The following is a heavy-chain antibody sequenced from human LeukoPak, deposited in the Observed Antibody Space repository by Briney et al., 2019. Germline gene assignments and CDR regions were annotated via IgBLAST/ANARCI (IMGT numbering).Heavy chain of an antibody. J-gene: IGHJ4*02. CDR1: GFTFSSYG. CDR2: IRYDGSNK. Sequence: GGSLRLSCAASGFTFSSYGMHWVRQAPGKGLEWVAFIRYDGSNKYYADSVKGRFTISRDNAKNSLYLQMNSLRAEDTALYYCARGEAYCGGDCGQSFDYWGQGTLVTVSS. V-gene: IGHV3-30*02. D-gene: IGHD2-21*02. CDR3: ARGEAYCGGDCGQSFDY.